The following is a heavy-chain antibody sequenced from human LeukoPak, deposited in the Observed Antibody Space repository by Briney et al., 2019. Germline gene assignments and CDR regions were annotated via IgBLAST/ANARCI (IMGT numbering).Heavy chain of an antibody. D-gene: IGHD3-3*01. CDR1: GFTFSSYG. J-gene: IGHJ4*02. Sequence: GRSLRLSCAASGFTFSSYGMHWVRQAPGKGLEWVAVISYDGSNKYYADSVKGRFTISRDNSKNTLYLQMNSLRAEDTAVYYCAKDPGDGIFGVVREYYFDYWGQGTLVTVSS. CDR3: AKDPGDGIFGVVREYYFDY. CDR2: ISYDGSNK. V-gene: IGHV3-30*18.